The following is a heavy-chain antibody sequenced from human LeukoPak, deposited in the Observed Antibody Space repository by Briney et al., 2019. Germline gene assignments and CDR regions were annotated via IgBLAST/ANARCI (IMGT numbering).Heavy chain of an antibody. CDR1: GGSVSTYY. Sequence: PSETLSLTCTVSGGSVSTYYWSWIRQSPGKGLEWIGYIYYSGSTNYNPSLKSRVTISVDTSKNQFTLKLSSVTAADTAVYYCARLARDVYNIIAYFFDQWGQGTLVTVSS. D-gene: IGHD5-24*01. V-gene: IGHV4-59*08. CDR3: ARLARDVYNIIAYFFDQ. J-gene: IGHJ4*02. CDR2: IYYSGST.